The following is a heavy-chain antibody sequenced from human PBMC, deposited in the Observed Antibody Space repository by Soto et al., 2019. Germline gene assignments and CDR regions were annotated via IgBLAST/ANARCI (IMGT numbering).Heavy chain of an antibody. CDR2: IYYSGST. V-gene: IGHV4-31*03. D-gene: IGHD1-26*01. CDR3: ARSENHSSDV. J-gene: IGHJ6*04. Sequence: SETLSLTCTVSGGSISSGGYYWSWIRQHPGKGLEWIGYIYYSGSTYYKPSLKSRVTISVDTSKNQFSLKLSSVTVADTAVYYCARSENHSSDVWGKGTTVTVSS. CDR1: GGSISSGGYY.